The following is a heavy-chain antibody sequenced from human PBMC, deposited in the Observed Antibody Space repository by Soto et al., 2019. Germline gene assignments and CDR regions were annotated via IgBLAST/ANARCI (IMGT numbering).Heavy chain of an antibody. CDR2: IYYSGST. Sequence: QLQLQESGPGLVKPSETLSLTCTVSGGSISSSSYYWGWIRQPPGKGLEWIGSIYYSGSTYYNPPLKSVVPLSVDWSKNQFSLKLSSVTAADTAVYYCARLHVGVPDAIDWFAPWGQGTLVTVSS. CDR3: ARLHVGVPDAIDWFAP. J-gene: IGHJ5*02. D-gene: IGHD2-2*01. CDR1: GGSISSSSYY. V-gene: IGHV4-39*01.